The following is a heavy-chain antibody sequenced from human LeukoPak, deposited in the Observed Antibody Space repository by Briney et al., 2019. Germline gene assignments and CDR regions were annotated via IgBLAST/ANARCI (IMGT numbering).Heavy chain of an antibody. CDR2: ISYDGSNK. D-gene: IGHD1-26*01. Sequence: GGSLRLSCAASGFTFRSYWMHWVRQAPGKGLEWVAVISYDGSNKYYADSVKGRFTISRDNSKNTLYLQMNSLRAEDTAVYYCAKGLEWELPPGADYWGQGTLVTVSS. CDR3: AKGLEWELPPGADY. J-gene: IGHJ4*02. CDR1: GFTFRSYW. V-gene: IGHV3-30*18.